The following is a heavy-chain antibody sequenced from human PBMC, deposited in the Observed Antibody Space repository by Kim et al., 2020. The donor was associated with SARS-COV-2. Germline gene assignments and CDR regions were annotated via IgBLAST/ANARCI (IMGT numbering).Heavy chain of an antibody. V-gene: IGHV4-34*01. D-gene: IGHD3-22*01. J-gene: IGHJ4*02. CDR3: ARGFNPNYYDSSGYPAYYFDY. Sequence: SETLSLTCAVYGGSFSGYYWSWIRQPPGKGLEWIGEINHSGGTNYNPSLKSRVTISVDTSKNQFSLKLSSVTAADTAVYYCARGFNPNYYDSSGYPAYYFDYWGQGTLVTVSS. CDR1: GGSFSGYY. CDR2: INHSGGT.